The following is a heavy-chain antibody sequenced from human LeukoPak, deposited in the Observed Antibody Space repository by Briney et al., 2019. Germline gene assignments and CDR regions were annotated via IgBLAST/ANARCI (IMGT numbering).Heavy chain of an antibody. CDR1: GYTFTGYY. D-gene: IGHD4-17*01. Sequence: ASVKVSCKASGYTFTGYYMHWVRQAPGQGLEWMGWISAYNGNTNYAQKLQGRVTMTTDTSTSTAYMELRSLRSDDTAVYYCARDSDGDYNYSDYWGQGTLVTVSS. CDR2: ISAYNGNT. CDR3: ARDSDGDYNYSDY. V-gene: IGHV1-18*04. J-gene: IGHJ4*02.